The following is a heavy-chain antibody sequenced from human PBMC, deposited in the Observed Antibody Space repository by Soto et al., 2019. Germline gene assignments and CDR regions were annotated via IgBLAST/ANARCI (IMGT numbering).Heavy chain of an antibody. CDR1: GGSSRSGGYY. Sequence: SETLSLTCTVSGGSSRSGGYYWYWIRQHPGKGLEWIGYIYYSGTTYYNPSLKSRVTISVDTSKNQFSLKLSSVTAADTAVYYSAPSCGGCGDFNYYGRAVWGEGTRVPV. CDR2: IYYSGTT. V-gene: IGHV4-31*03. CDR3: APSCGGCGDFNYYGRAV. D-gene: IGHD4-17*01. J-gene: IGHJ6*02.